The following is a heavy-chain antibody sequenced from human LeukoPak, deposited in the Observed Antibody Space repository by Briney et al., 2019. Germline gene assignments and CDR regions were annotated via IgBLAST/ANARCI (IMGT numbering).Heavy chain of an antibody. V-gene: IGHV4-39*07. CDR3: ARGGPFGYYFDY. Sequence: SETLSLTCTVSGGSISSSSYYWGWIRQPPGKGLEWIGSIYYSGSTYYNPSLKSRVTISVDTSKNQFSLKLSSVTAADTAVYYCARGGPFGYYFDYWGQGTLVTVSS. D-gene: IGHD3-10*01. CDR2: IYYSGST. J-gene: IGHJ4*02. CDR1: GGSISSSSYY.